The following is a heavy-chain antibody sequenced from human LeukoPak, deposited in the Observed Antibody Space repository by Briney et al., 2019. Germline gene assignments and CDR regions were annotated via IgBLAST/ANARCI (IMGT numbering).Heavy chain of an antibody. J-gene: IGHJ3*02. CDR3: ARALQRYCSGGSCYYDAFDI. CDR2: MNPNSGNT. V-gene: IGHV1-8*01. CDR1: GYTFTSYD. Sequence: ASVKVSCKASGYTFTSYDINWVRQATGQGLEWMGWMNPNSGNTGYAQKFQGRVTMTRDTSISTAYMELSRLRSDDTAVYYCARALQRYCSGGSCYYDAFDIWGQGTMVTVSS. D-gene: IGHD2-15*01.